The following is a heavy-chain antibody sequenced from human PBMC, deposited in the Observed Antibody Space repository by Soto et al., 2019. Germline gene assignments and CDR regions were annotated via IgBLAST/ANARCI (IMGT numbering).Heavy chain of an antibody. CDR2: IYYTGTT. J-gene: IGHJ5*01. D-gene: IGHD2-2*01. V-gene: IGHV4-59*08. CDR3: ASLGRFYQSLDS. CDR1: GGSISSYY. Sequence: SETLCLTCTVSGGSISSYYWSWIRQPPGKGLEWIGYIYYTGTTTYNPSIKSRVTISVDSSKNQFSLNLTSVSAADTAVDYCASLGRFYQSLDSWGQGTLVTVSS.